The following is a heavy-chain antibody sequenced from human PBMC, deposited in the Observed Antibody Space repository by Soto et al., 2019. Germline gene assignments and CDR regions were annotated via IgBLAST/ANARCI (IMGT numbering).Heavy chain of an antibody. CDR2: IKQDGSEK. Sequence: GGSLRLSCAASGFTFSSYWVSWVRQAPGKGLEWVANIKQDGSEKYYVDSVKGRFTISRDNAKNSLYLQMNSLRAEDTAVYYCARSSPGVYYYYGMDVWGQGTTVTVSS. D-gene: IGHD3-10*01. J-gene: IGHJ6*02. CDR1: GFTFSSYW. CDR3: ARSSPGVYYYYGMDV. V-gene: IGHV3-7*05.